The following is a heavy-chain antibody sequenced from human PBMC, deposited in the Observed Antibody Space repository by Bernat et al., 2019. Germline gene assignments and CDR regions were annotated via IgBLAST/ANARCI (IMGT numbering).Heavy chain of an antibody. CDR1: GFTFSSYG. J-gene: IGHJ4*02. V-gene: IGHV3-30*02. CDR2: IRYDGSNK. CDR3: AKEIAVAGTAFDY. D-gene: IGHD6-19*01. Sequence: QVQLVESGGGVVQPGGSLRLSCAASGFTFSSYGMHWVRQAPGKGLEWVAFIRYDGSNKYYADSVKGRFTISRDNSKNTLYLQMNSLRAEDTAVYYCAKEIAVAGTAFDYWGQGTLVTVSS.